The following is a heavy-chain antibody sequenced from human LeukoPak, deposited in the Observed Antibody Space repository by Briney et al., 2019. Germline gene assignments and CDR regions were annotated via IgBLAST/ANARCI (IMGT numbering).Heavy chain of an antibody. D-gene: IGHD3-22*01. J-gene: IGHJ4*02. V-gene: IGHV5-51*01. CDR2: IYPGDSDT. CDR1: GYRFTSYW. CDR3: ARRLIDYDSSGYYFDY. Sequence: GESLKIPCKGSGYRFTSYWIGWVRQMPGEGLDLMGVIYPGDSDTRYSPSFQGQVTISADKSISTAYLQWSSLKASDTAMYYCARRLIDYDSSGYYFDYWGQGTLVTVSS.